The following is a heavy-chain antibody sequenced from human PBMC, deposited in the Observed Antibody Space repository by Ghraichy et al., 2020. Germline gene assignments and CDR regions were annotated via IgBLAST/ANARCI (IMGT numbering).Heavy chain of an antibody. CDR1: GGSISSYY. J-gene: IGHJ1*01. Sequence: ESLNISCTVSGGSISSYYWSWIRQPPGKGLEWIGYIYYSGSTNYNPSLKSRVTISVDTSKNQFSLKLSSVTAADTAVYYWARLHGSGWYWGVFQHWGQGTLVTVSS. CDR2: IYYSGST. D-gene: IGHD6-19*01. V-gene: IGHV4-59*08. CDR3: ARLHGSGWYWGVFQH.